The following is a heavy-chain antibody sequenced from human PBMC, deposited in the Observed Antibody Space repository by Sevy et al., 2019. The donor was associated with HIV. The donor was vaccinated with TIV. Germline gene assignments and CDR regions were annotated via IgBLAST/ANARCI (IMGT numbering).Heavy chain of an antibody. CDR3: ARAVEAYSDSSGWDWYFDL. J-gene: IGHJ2*01. V-gene: IGHV3-66*01. CDR2: IFASSNT. Sequence: GGSLRLSCAVSGITVSSNYMGWVRQAPGKGLQWVSGIFASSNTHFADSVKGRFSISRDNSKNTLSLQMNSLSAEDTAGYYCARAVEAYSDSSGWDWYFDLWGRGTLVTVSS. CDR1: GITVSSNY. D-gene: IGHD3-22*01.